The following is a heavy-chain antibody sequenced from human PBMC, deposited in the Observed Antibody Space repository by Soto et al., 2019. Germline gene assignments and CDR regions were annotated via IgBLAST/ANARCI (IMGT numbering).Heavy chain of an antibody. V-gene: IGHV4-30-4*08. Sequence: PSETLSLTCAVSGYSISTGFNWAWVRQPPGKGLEYIGYIYYSGSTYYNPSLKSRVTISMDTSKNQLSLRLTSVTAADTAVYYCARGERWLQFSANYWGQGTLVTVSS. CDR3: ARGERWLQFSANY. D-gene: IGHD5-12*01. CDR1: GYSISTGFN. CDR2: IYYSGST. J-gene: IGHJ4*02.